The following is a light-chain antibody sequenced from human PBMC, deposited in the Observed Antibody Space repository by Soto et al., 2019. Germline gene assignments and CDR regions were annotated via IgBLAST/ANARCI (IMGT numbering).Light chain of an antibody. Sequence: DVVMTQTPLSLSVAPGQPASISCKSSQSLLHITGETFLFWYIQKPGQSPQLLIYEVSTRVSGVPDRFSGSGSGTDFTLEISRVETDDVGIYYCMQSTQLPPTFGQGTRLVIE. CDR2: EVS. V-gene: IGKV2D-29*02. CDR3: MQSTQLPPT. J-gene: IGKJ5*01. CDR1: QSLLHITGETF.